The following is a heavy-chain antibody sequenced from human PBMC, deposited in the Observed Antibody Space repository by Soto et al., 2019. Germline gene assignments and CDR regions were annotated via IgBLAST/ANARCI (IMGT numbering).Heavy chain of an antibody. J-gene: IGHJ6*02. CDR1: GASISNYD. Sequence: PXETLSLTCDVSGASISNYDWSWIRQPPGKGLEWVGYIYYSGNTNYNPSLKSRVTMSVDTSKNQFSLNLTSVTAADTAVYFCARASYGSGNYYAPYYFYAMDVWGQGTTVTVSS. CDR2: IYYSGNT. V-gene: IGHV4-59*01. CDR3: ARASYGSGNYYAPYYFYAMDV. D-gene: IGHD3-10*01.